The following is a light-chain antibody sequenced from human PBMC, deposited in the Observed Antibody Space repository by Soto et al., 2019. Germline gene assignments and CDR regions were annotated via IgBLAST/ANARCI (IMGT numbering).Light chain of an antibody. CDR2: DNN. J-gene: IGLJ1*01. CDR3: AAWDSSLSAGV. V-gene: IGLV1-51*01. Sequence: QAVVTQPPSVSAAPRQKVTISCSGSSSNIGANSVSWYQQVPGTAPKLLIYDNNKRPSGIPDRFSGSKSGTSATLGITGPKTGDEADYYCAAWDSSLSAGVFGTGTKLTVL. CDR1: SSNIGANS.